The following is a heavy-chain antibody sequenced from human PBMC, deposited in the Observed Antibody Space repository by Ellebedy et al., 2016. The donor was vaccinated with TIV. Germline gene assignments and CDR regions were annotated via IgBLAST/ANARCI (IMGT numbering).Heavy chain of an antibody. CDR2: IRWDGDIT. Sequence: GESLKISCAASGFTFDDHTMHWVRQGPGKGLEWVSLIRWDGDITYYADSVKGRFTISRDNSKDTLFLQMNSLRAEDTAIYFCARDPVGVGPAFDVWGQGTMVTVSS. CDR1: GFTFDDHT. V-gene: IGHV3-43*01. D-gene: IGHD4-23*01. CDR3: ARDPVGVGPAFDV. J-gene: IGHJ3*01.